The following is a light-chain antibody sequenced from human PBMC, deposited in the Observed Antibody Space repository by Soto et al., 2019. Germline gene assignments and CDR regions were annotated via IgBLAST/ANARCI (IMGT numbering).Light chain of an antibody. CDR2: VGTGGIVG. CDR1: SGYSNYK. CDR3: GADHGSGSNFVYV. V-gene: IGLV9-49*01. J-gene: IGLJ1*01. Sequence: QSVLTQPPSASASLGASVTLTCTLSSGYSNYKVDWYQQRPGKGPRFVMRVGTGGIVGSKGDGIPDRFSVLGSGLNRYPTIKNIQEENESAYHCGADHGSGSNFVYVFGTGTKVTVL.